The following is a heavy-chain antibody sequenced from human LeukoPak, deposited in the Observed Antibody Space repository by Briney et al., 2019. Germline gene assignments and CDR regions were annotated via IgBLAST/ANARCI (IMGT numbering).Heavy chain of an antibody. D-gene: IGHD3-9*01. CDR1: GFTFSNYG. V-gene: IGHV3-23*01. J-gene: IGHJ2*01. Sequence: GGSLRLSCAASGFTFSNYGIHWVRQAPGAGLEWVSVISDSGGSTYYADSVKGRFTISRDNSKNTLYLQMNSLRAEDTAVYYCAKDRPITIHWYFDLWGRGTLVTVSS. CDR3: AKDRPITIHWYFDL. CDR2: ISDSGGST.